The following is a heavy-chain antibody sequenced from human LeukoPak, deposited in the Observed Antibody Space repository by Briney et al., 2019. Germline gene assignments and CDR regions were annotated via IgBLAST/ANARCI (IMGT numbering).Heavy chain of an antibody. CDR3: AKGLERESRLDS. Sequence: HTGQSLRLSCDASGFSINTYTMYWVRQAPGQGLEWVSGIRNSDGMTYYADSVRGRFTISTDNSKNTLYLQMNSLRAEDTALYYCAKGLERESRLDSWGQGTLVTVSS. CDR1: GFSINTYT. CDR2: IRNSDGMT. V-gene: IGHV3-23*01. D-gene: IGHD1-1*01. J-gene: IGHJ4*02.